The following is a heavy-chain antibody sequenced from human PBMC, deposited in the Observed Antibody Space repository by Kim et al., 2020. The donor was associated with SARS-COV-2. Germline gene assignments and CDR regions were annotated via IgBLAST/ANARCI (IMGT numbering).Heavy chain of an antibody. J-gene: IGHJ2*01. V-gene: IGHV1-69*13. D-gene: IGHD4-17*01. CDR1: GGTFTSHA. Sequence: SVKVSCKPSGGTFTSHALSWVRQAPGQGLEWMGGIIPIFGTTKYAQKFQGRVTITADDSTSTVYRDLYSLRSDDTAVYYCARGTQTTVTTGWGWYFDLWGRGTLVSVSS. CDR2: IIPIFGTT. CDR3: ARGTQTTVTTGWGWYFDL.